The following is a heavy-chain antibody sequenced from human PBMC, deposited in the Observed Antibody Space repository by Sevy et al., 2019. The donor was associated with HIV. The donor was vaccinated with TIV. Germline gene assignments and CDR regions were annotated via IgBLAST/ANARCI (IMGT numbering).Heavy chain of an antibody. V-gene: IGHV3-23*01. CDR3: AKNGKDLIPNNWNEAGVFDY. CDR1: GVTFSSCA. CDR2: IRGSGGST. D-gene: IGHD1-20*01. J-gene: IGHJ4*02. Sequence: GGSLRLSCAASGVTFSSCAMSCVRQAPGQGLERGSAIRGSGGSTYHADSVKGRFTISRDNSKNTLYLIMNSLRAEDTAVYYCAKNGKDLIPNNWNEAGVFDYWGQGTLVTVSS.